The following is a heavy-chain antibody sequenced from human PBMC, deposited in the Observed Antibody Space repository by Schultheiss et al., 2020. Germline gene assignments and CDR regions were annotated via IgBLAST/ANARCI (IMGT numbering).Heavy chain of an antibody. J-gene: IGHJ4*02. CDR3: ARGGQQLALYYFDY. V-gene: IGHV3-66*01. CDR2: IYSGGST. Sequence: GGSLRLSCAASGFTFSDYYMRWIRQAPGKGLEWVSIIYSGGSTYYADSVKGRFTISRDNSKNTLYLQMNSLRAEDTAVYYCARGGQQLALYYFDYWGQGTLVTVSS. CDR1: GFTFSDYY. D-gene: IGHD6-13*01.